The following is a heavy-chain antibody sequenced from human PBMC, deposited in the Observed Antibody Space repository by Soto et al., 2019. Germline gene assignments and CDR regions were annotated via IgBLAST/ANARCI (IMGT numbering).Heavy chain of an antibody. D-gene: IGHD3-10*01. CDR1: GFSFTDYF. CDR2: IKNKAYSYTT. Sequence: EVQLVESGGGLVQPGGSLRLSCAASGFSFTDYFFDWVRQAPGKGLEWVGRIKNKAYSYTTEHAESLKGRFTTSRDDSKNSLYLQMSSLETEDTAVYYCAAIRGVVGYWGQGTLVTVSS. V-gene: IGHV3-72*01. J-gene: IGHJ4*02. CDR3: AAIRGVVGY.